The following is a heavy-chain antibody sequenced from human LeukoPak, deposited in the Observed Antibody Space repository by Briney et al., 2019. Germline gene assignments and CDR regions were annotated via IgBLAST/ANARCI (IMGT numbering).Heavy chain of an antibody. J-gene: IGHJ4*02. Sequence: GASVEVSCKASGYPFTSYNINWVRQATGQGLEWMGWMNTNSGNTGYSQNFQGRVTMTRDTSISTAYMELSSLMSEDTAVYYCARGLPKAVFGVVIKDWGQGTLVTVSS. V-gene: IGHV1-8*01. CDR2: MNTNSGNT. CDR3: ARGLPKAVFGVVIKD. D-gene: IGHD3-3*01. CDR1: GYPFTSYN.